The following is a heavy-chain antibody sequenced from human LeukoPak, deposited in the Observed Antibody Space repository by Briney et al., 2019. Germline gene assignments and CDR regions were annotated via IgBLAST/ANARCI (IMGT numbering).Heavy chain of an antibody. V-gene: IGHV3-30*18. CDR2: ISYDGSNK. J-gene: IGHJ4*02. Sequence: GRSLRHSCPATGFTFSSYGMHGVRQAPGKGLDGVAVISYDGSNKYYADSVKGRFTISRDNSKNTLYLQMNSLRAEDTAVYYCAKELYYGSGSSVDYWGQGTLVTVSS. CDR3: AKELYYGSGSSVDY. D-gene: IGHD3-10*01. CDR1: GFTFSSYG.